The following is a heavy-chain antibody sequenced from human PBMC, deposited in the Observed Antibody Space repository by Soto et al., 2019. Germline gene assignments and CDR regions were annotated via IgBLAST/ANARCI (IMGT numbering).Heavy chain of an antibody. CDR1: GFTFSSYA. Sequence: SLRLSCAASGFTFSSYAMHWVRQAPGKGLEWVAVISYDGSNKYYADSVRGRFTISRDNSKNTLYLQMNSLRAEDTAIYFCAKSAWPADYWGQGTLVTVSS. CDR2: ISYDGSNK. J-gene: IGHJ4*02. CDR3: AKSAWPADY. V-gene: IGHV3-30-3*01.